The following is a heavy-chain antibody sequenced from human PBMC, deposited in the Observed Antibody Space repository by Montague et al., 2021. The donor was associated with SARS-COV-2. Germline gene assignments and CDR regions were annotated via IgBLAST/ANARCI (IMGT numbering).Heavy chain of an antibody. J-gene: IGHJ4*02. CDR3: ARRGYTGSDYFDY. D-gene: IGHD5-12*01. CDR2: IYYSGST. Sequence: SETLSLTCTVSGGSISNYHWNWIRQPPGKGLEWIAYIYYSGSTNYNPSLQSRVTISVDTSRNQFSLRLTSVTAADTAVYFRARRGYTGSDYFDYWGQGTLVTVSS. CDR1: GGSISNYH. V-gene: IGHV4-59*08.